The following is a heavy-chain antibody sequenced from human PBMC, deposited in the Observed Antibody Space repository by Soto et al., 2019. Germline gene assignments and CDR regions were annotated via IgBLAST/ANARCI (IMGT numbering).Heavy chain of an antibody. CDR2: VYSNGHT. CDR3: ASLTHGRPGDS. V-gene: IGHV4-39*01. CDR1: GDSISNKNYR. J-gene: IGHJ4*02. Sequence: PSETLSLTCTVSGDSISNKNYRWGWTRRPPGKGLEWIGTVYSNGHTYHNPSLKGRLAMAVDTSKNQFSLSLISVTAADTAVYFCASLTHGRPGDSWGQGTLVTVSS. D-gene: IGHD2-15*01.